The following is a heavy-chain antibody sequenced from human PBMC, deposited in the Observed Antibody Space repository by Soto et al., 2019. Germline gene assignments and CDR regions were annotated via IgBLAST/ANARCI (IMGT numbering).Heavy chain of an antibody. Sequence: EVQLLESGGGLVQPGGSLRLSCVASGFSFSGFAMSWVHQAPGKGLVWVSSITGTGVSIYYADSVRGRFTISRDNSKNTRYLQMSSLRAEDTARYYCAKDSIPYSSSYDLDHWGRGALVTVSS. V-gene: IGHV3-23*01. J-gene: IGHJ4*02. CDR3: AKDSIPYSSSYDLDH. CDR2: ITGTGVSI. D-gene: IGHD6-6*01. CDR1: GFSFSGFA.